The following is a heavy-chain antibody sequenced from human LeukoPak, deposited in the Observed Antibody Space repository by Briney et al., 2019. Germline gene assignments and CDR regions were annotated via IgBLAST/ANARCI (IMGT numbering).Heavy chain of an antibody. J-gene: IGHJ6*03. D-gene: IGHD5-12*01. V-gene: IGHV4-39*01. Sequence: SETLSLTCTVSGGSISSSSYYWGWLRQPPGEGQEWIVDICYSGRCYYHLSLNRRVTISVDTSKDQFSLKLSSVTGADTAVYYCARPMWLRGYYYYMHVGAKGTGVSVP. CDR3: ARPMWLRGYYYYMHV. CDR1: GGSISSSSYY. CDR2: ICYSGRC.